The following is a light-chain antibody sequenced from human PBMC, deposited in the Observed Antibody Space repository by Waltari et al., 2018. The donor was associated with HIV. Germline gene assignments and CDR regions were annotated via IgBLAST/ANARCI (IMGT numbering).Light chain of an antibody. CDR2: DVS. CDR1: TSDVGGYNY. CDR3: SSYTTSSTMI. Sequence: QSALTQPASVSGSPGQSIPISCTGTTSDVGGYNYVSWYQQHPGKAPKLMIYDVSNLPSGVSPRFSGSKSDNTASLTISGLQAEDEADYFCSSYTTSSTMIFGGGTKLTVL. J-gene: IGLJ2*01. V-gene: IGLV2-14*03.